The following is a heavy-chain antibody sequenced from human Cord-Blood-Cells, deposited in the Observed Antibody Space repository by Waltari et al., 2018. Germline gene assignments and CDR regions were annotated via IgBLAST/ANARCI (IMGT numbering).Heavy chain of an antibody. CDR1: GGSISSYS. J-gene: IGHJ4*02. CDR2: IYYSGST. Sequence: QVQLQESGPGLVKPSETLSLTCTVSGGSISSYSWSWIRQPPGKGLEWIRYIYYSGSTNYNPSLKSRVTISVDTSKNQFSLKLSSVTAADTAVYYCARVLNFWSGYYDYWGQGTLVTVSS. V-gene: IGHV4-59*01. D-gene: IGHD3-3*01. CDR3: ARVLNFWSGYYDY.